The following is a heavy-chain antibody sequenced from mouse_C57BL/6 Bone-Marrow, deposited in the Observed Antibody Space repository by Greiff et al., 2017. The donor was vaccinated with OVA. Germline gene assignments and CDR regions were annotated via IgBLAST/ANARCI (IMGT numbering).Heavy chain of an antibody. CDR3: ARHYSRGGVYYFDY. D-gene: IGHD1-1*01. CDR1: GYTFTSYG. CDR2: IYPRSGNT. J-gene: IGHJ2*01. Sequence: QVQLQQSGAELARPGASVKLSCKASGYTFTSYGISWVKQRTGQGLEWIGEIYPRSGNTYYNEKFKGKATLTADKSSSTAYMELRSLTSEDSAVYFCARHYSRGGVYYFDYWGQGTTLTVSS. V-gene: IGHV1-81*01.